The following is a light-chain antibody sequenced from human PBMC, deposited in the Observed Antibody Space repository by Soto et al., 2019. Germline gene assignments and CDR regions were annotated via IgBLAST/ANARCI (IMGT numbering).Light chain of an antibody. J-gene: IGKJ5*01. CDR3: QHSYTTPHT. V-gene: IGKV1-39*01. CDR2: AAS. Sequence: DIQMTQSPSSLSASVGDRVTITCRASQSISSYLNWYQQKPGKAPKLLIYAASSLQSGVPSRFSGSGSGTDFTLTISSLQPEDFATYYCQHSYTTPHTFGQGTRLEMK. CDR1: QSISSY.